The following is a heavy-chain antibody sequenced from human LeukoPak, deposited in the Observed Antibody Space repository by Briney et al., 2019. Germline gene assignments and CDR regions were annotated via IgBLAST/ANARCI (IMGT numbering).Heavy chain of an antibody. Sequence: GESLKISCKGSGYSSTSYWIGWVRQMPGKGLEWMGIIHPGDSDTRYSPSFQGQVTISADKSISTAYLQWSSLKASDTAMYYCAFLGGSGSPGGPYYFDYWGQGTLVTVSS. CDR3: AFLGGSGSPGGPYYFDY. D-gene: IGHD3-10*01. V-gene: IGHV5-51*01. J-gene: IGHJ4*02. CDR1: GYSSTSYW. CDR2: IHPGDSDT.